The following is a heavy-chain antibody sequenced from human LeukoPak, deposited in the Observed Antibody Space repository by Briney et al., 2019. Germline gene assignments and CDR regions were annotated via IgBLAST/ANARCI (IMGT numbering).Heavy chain of an antibody. CDR1: GGSINSGGTY. CDR2: IYHSGST. CDR3: ARWYGGSYRECYFDS. Sequence: PSETLSLTCTVSGGSINSGGTYWTWIRQHAGKGLEWMRYIYHSGSTSYNESLNGRVTISLDTSNNRFSLRLNSVTAADTAVYYCARWYGGSYRECYFDSWGQGALVTVSS. J-gene: IGHJ4*02. V-gene: IGHV4-31*03. D-gene: IGHD4-23*01.